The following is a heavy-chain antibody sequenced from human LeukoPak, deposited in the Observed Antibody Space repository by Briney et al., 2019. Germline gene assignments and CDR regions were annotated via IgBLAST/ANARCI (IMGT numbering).Heavy chain of an antibody. J-gene: IGHJ6*03. CDR3: ASLTTGTADYYYYYMDV. D-gene: IGHD3-9*01. CDR2: IIPIFGTA. CDR1: GGTFSSYA. Sequence: ASVKVSCKGSGGTFSSYAISWVRQAPGQGLEWMGGIIPIFGTANYPQKFQGRVTITADESTSTAYMELSSLRSEDTAVYYCASLTTGTADYYYYYMDVWGKGTTVTVSS. V-gene: IGHV1-69*01.